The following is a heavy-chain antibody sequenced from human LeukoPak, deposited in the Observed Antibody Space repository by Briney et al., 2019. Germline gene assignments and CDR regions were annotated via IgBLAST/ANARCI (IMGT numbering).Heavy chain of an antibody. CDR3: ARPRGRSEYSYGFDY. Sequence: ASVEVSCKASGYTFTDYYMHWVRQAPGQGLEWMGRINPNSGGTNYAQKFQGRVTMTRDTSISTAYMELSRLISDDTAVYYCARPRGRSEYSYGFDYWGQGTLVTVSS. J-gene: IGHJ4*02. CDR1: GYTFTDYY. CDR2: INPNSGGT. D-gene: IGHD5-18*01. V-gene: IGHV1-2*06.